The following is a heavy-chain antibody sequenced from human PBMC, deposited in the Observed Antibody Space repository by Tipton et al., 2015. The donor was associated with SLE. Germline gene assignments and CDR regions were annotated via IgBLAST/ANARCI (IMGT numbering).Heavy chain of an antibody. CDR3: TRMFNWNYGYFDL. V-gene: IGHV1-8*01. Sequence: QSGAEVKKPGASVKVSCKASGYTFTNYDINWVRQASGQGLEWLGWMNPNSDNTGYDQKFQGRLTMTRDTSIDTAYMELSRLTSEDTAVYYRTRMFNWNYGYFDLWGRGTLVTVSS. CDR1: GYTFTNYD. CDR2: MNPNSDNT. J-gene: IGHJ2*01. D-gene: IGHD1-20*01.